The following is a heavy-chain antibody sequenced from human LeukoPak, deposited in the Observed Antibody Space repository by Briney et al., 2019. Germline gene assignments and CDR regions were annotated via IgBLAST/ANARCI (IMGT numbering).Heavy chain of an antibody. J-gene: IGHJ4*02. V-gene: IGHV3-30*04. CDR3: ASLPYGSGSYHEPGNFDY. CDR2: ISYDGSNK. Sequence: GGSLRLSCAASGFTFSSYAMHWVRQAPGKGLEWVAVISYDGSNKYYADSVKGRFTISRDNSKNTLYLQMNSLRAEDTAVYYCASLPYGSGSYHEPGNFDYWGQGTLVTVSS. CDR1: GFTFSSYA. D-gene: IGHD3-10*01.